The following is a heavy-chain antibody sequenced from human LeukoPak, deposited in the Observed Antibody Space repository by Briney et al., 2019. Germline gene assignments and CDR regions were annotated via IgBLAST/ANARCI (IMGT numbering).Heavy chain of an antibody. V-gene: IGHV4-34*01. CDR3: ARGVGYCSGGSCYSPYFDY. CDR1: GGSFSGYY. Sequence: SETPSLTCAVYGGSFSGYYWSWIRQPPGKGLEWIGEINHSGSTNYNPSLKSRVTISVDTSKNQFSLKLSSVTAADTAVYYCARGVGYCSGGSCYSPYFDYWGQGTLVTVSS. CDR2: INHSGST. J-gene: IGHJ4*02. D-gene: IGHD2-15*01.